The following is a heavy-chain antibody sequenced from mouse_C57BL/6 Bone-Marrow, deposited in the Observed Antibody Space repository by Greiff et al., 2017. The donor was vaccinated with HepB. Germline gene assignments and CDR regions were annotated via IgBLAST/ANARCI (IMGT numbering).Heavy chain of an antibody. V-gene: IGHV1-22*01. J-gene: IGHJ2*01. CDR1: GYTFTDYN. CDR3: ARHYYGSSYLYYFDY. D-gene: IGHD1-1*01. Sequence: EVQLQQSGPELVKPGASVKMSCKASGYTFTDYNMHWVKQSHGKSLEWIGYINPNNGGTSYNQKFKGKATLTVNKSSSTAYMELRSLTSEDSAVYYCARHYYGSSYLYYFDYWGQGTTLTVSS. CDR2: INPNNGGT.